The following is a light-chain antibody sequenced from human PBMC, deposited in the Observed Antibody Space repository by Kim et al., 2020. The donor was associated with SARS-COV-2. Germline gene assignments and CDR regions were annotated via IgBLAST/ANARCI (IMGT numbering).Light chain of an antibody. Sequence: QSVLTQPPSASGTPGQRVTVSCSGSSSNIGNNFVFWYQQFPGTAPKLLIYRNNQLPSGVPDRFSGSKSGTSASLAISELRSEDEADYYCSTWDDSLGGVVFGGGTQLTVL. CDR2: RNN. J-gene: IGLJ2*01. CDR1: SSNIGNNF. CDR3: STWDDSLGGVV. V-gene: IGLV1-47*01.